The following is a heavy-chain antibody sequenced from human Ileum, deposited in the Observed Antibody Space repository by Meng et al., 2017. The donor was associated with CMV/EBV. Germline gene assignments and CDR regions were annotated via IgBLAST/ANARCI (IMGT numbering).Heavy chain of an antibody. CDR2: INTNTGNP. D-gene: IGHD6-13*01. CDR1: GYSFITYG. V-gene: IGHV7-4-1*02. CDR3: ARGRNSFWSDS. J-gene: IGHJ5*01. Sequence: QVQLVQSGSELREPGASVKISCKTSGYSFITYGINWVRQAPGQRLEWMGWINTNTGNPTYAQDFTGRFVFSLDTSVSTTYLQINSLRTEDTAVYYCARGRNSFWSDSWGQGTLVTVSS.